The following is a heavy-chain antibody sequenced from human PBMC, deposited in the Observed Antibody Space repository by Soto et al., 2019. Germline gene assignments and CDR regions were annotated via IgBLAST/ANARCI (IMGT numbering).Heavy chain of an antibody. D-gene: IGHD2-15*01. CDR3: SGGPFTSVTTWWFFDY. CDR2: INPSSDRK. J-gene: IGHJ4*02. CDR1: GYTFTNYY. V-gene: IGHV1-46*01. Sequence: GASVKVSCKASGYTFTNYYIHWVRQAPGQGLEWMGIINPSSDRKNYAQKFQGRVTMTRDTSTSTVYMELSSLRSDDTAVYYCSGGPFTSVTTWWFFDYWGQGALVTVSS.